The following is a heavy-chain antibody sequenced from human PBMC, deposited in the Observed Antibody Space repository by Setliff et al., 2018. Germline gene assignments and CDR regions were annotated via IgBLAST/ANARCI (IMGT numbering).Heavy chain of an antibody. CDR1: GYSISSGYY. CDR3: ARVRNTQNGFFDY. V-gene: IGHV4-38-2*02. CDR2: IYLGGSP. J-gene: IGHJ4*02. D-gene: IGHD1-1*01. Sequence: PSETLSLTCTVSGYSISSGYYWGWIRQPPGKGLEWIGEIYLGGSPTYNPSLNSRLTISVDTSKNQFSLRLTSVTAADTAIYYCARVRNTQNGFFDYWSQGTLVTVSS.